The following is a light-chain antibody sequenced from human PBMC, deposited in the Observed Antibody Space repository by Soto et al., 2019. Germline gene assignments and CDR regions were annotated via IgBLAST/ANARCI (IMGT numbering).Light chain of an antibody. V-gene: IGLV2-11*01. Sequence: SALTQPRSVSGSPGQSVTISCTGTSGDVGGYNYVSWYQQHPGKAPKLMIYDVSQRPSGVPDRFSGSKSGNTASLTISGLQAEDEADYYCCSYAGSHFLFGGGTKLTVL. CDR1: SGDVGGYNY. CDR2: DVS. J-gene: IGLJ2*01. CDR3: CSYAGSHFL.